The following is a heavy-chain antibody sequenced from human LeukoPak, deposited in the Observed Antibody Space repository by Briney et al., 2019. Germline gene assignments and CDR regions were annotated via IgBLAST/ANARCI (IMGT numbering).Heavy chain of an antibody. J-gene: IGHJ4*02. CDR3: TRDHRDDWNPGYYFDY. CDR1: GFTFGDFA. CDR2: IKTQVYGGTT. V-gene: IGHV3-49*04. D-gene: IGHD1-1*01. Sequence: GGSLRLSCTTSGFTFGDFAMNWVRQAPGKGPEWVGFIKTQVYGGTTEYGASVKGRFTISRDDSRAIAYLQMNSLKTEDTAVYFCTRDHRDDWNPGYYFDYWGQGALVTVSS.